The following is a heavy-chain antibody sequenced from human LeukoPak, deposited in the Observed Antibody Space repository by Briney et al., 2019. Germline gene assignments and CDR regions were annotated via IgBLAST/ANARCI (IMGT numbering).Heavy chain of an antibody. J-gene: IGHJ4*02. CDR2: INQDGSEK. D-gene: IGHD6-13*01. CDR3: ARVGIAAAYSISDY. V-gene: IGHV3-7*03. Sequence: GGSLRLSCAASGFTFSNYWMTWVRQAPGKGLQWVANINQDGSEKYYVDSVKGRFTISRDNAKNSLYLQMNSLRVEDRAVYYCARVGIAAAYSISDYWGQGTLVTVSS. CDR1: GFTFSNYW.